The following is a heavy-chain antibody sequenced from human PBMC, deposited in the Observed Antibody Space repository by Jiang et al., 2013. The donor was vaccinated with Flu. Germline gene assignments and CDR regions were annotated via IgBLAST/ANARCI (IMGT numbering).Heavy chain of an antibody. Sequence: AEVKKPGESLKISCKGSGYSFTNYRIAWVRQMPGKGLEWMGIIYPGDSDTRYSPSFQGQVTISADKSITTAYLQWSSLKASDTAMYYCARVALECSGGGCLDFDYWGQGTLVSVSS. CDR2: IYPGDSDT. V-gene: IGHV5-51*03. CDR3: ARVALECSGGGCLDFDY. J-gene: IGHJ4*02. CDR1: GYSFTNYR. D-gene: IGHD2-15*01.